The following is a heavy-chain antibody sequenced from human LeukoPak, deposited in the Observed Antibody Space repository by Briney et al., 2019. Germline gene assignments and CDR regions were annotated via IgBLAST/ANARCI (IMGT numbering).Heavy chain of an antibody. CDR2: MNPNSGNT. CDR3: ARGVLGSGSSPFDYYYYMDV. CDR1: GYTFTSYD. V-gene: IGHV1-8*03. J-gene: IGHJ6*03. Sequence: ASVKVSCKASGYTFTSYDINWVRQVTGQGLEWMGWMNPNSGNTGYAQKFQGRVTITRNTSISTAYMELSSLRSEDTAVYYCARGVLGSGSSPFDYYYYMDVWGKGTTVTVSS. D-gene: IGHD3-10*01.